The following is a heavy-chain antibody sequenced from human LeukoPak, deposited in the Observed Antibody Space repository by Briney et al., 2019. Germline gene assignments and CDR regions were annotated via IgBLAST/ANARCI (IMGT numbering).Heavy chain of an antibody. CDR1: GFTFSSYS. J-gene: IGHJ3*02. CDR2: ISSSSSYI. V-gene: IGHV3-21*01. D-gene: IGHD3/OR15-3a*01. Sequence: SGGSLRLSCAASGFTFSSYSMNWVRQAPGKGLEWVSSISSSSSYIYYADSVKGQFTISRDNAKNSLYLQMNSLRAEDTAVYYCARLRTGYQYDAFDIWGQGTMVTVSS. CDR3: ARLRTGYQYDAFDI.